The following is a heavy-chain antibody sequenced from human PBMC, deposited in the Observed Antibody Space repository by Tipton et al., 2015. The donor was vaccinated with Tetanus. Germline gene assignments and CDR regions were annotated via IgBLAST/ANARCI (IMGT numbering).Heavy chain of an antibody. CDR3: ASRGGDFKLLYYLDY. CDR2: IIPAFGSA. Sequence: QLVQSGAEVRKPGSSVKVSCKASGGTFSSYAISWVRQAPGQGLEWMGGIIPAFGSANYAQKFQGRVTITADESTRTAYMELSSLRSEDTAVYYCASRGGDFKLLYYLDYWGQGTLVTVSS. V-gene: IGHV1-69*01. D-gene: IGHD2-21*02. CDR1: GGTFSSYA. J-gene: IGHJ4*02.